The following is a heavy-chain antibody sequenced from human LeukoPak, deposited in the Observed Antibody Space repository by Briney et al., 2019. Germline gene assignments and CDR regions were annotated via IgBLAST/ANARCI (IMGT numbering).Heavy chain of an antibody. Sequence: SVKVSCKASGGTFSSYSFTRVRQAPGQGLEWMGRIIPMFNTANYAQDFQGRITITADKSASTAYMELITLRSEDTAVYYCAREAKTSNWNSVPYLDYWGQGTLITVSS. V-gene: IGHV1-69*08. CDR2: IIPMFNTA. D-gene: IGHD1-7*01. CDR1: GGTFSSYS. CDR3: AREAKTSNWNSVPYLDY. J-gene: IGHJ4*02.